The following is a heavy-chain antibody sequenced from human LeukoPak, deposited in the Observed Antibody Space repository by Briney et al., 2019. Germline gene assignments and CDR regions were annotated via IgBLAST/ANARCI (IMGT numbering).Heavy chain of an antibody. V-gene: IGHV3-7*04. J-gene: IGHJ3*02. CDR2: IKPDGSET. Sequence: GGSLRLSCAASRFIFTDYWMSWVRQAPGKGLEWVATIKPDGSETYCVDSVKGRFTISRDNAKNSLYLQMDSLRTEDTAVYYCARERLSAFDIWGRGTLVSVSS. D-gene: IGHD2/OR15-2a*01. CDR3: ARERLSAFDI. CDR1: RFIFTDYW.